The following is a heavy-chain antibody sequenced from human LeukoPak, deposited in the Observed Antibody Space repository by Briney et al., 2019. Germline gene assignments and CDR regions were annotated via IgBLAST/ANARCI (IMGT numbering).Heavy chain of an antibody. D-gene: IGHD1-14*01. CDR1: GFTFSGHW. CDR2: INQGGSDK. Sequence: GGSLRLSCAASGFTFSGHWMGWVRQAQGKGLEWVANINQGGSDKYYVDSVKGRFTISRDNANNLLYLQMNSLRGEDTAVYYCTRDRSRAEDDWGQGTLVTVSS. V-gene: IGHV3-7*01. J-gene: IGHJ4*02. CDR3: TRDRSRAEDD.